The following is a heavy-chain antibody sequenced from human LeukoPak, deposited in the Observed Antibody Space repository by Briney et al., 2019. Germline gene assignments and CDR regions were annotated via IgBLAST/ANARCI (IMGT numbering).Heavy chain of an antibody. V-gene: IGHV3-43*01. Sequence: GGSLRLSCAASGFSFDDYSMHWVRQAPGKGLEWVSLISWDGGGTYYADSVKGRFTISRDNSKNSLYLQMNSLRTEDTALYYCAKGSDILTGPSDYWGQGTLVTVSS. J-gene: IGHJ4*02. CDR3: AKGSDILTGPSDY. CDR1: GFSFDDYS. CDR2: ISWDGGGT. D-gene: IGHD3-9*01.